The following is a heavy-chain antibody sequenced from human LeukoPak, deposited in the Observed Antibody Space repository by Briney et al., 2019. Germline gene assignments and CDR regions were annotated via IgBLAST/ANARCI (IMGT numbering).Heavy chain of an antibody. CDR3: AKSDYDFWSALDY. V-gene: IGHV3-30-3*02. J-gene: IGHJ4*02. D-gene: IGHD3-3*01. CDR2: ISYDGSNK. CDR1: GFTFSSYA. Sequence: GGSLRLSCAASGFTFSSYAMHWVRQAPGKGLEWVAVISYDGSNKYYADSVKGRFTISRDNSKNTLYLQMNSLRAEDAAVYYCAKSDYDFWSALDYWGQGTLVTVSS.